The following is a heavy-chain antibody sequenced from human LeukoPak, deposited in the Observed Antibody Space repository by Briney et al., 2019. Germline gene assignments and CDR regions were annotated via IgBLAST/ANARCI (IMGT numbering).Heavy chain of an antibody. Sequence: SETLSLTCKVSGGSISGYYWSWIRQPAGKGLEWIGRLDSSGSTNYNSSLKGRVTMSIDRSQFSLRLTSVTAADTAIYYCARGTSCGSKCFFDYWGQGILVTASS. CDR3: ARGTSCGSKCFFDY. J-gene: IGHJ4*02. V-gene: IGHV4-4*07. D-gene: IGHD2-21*01. CDR1: GGSISGYY. CDR2: LDSSGST.